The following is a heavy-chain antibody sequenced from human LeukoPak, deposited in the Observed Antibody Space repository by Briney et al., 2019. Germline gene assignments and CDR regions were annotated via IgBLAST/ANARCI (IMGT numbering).Heavy chain of an antibody. CDR2: IFYSGST. CDR3: ARVYGDDYYMDV. D-gene: IGHD5-12*01. CDR1: GGYISSYY. V-gene: IGHV4-59*01. J-gene: IGHJ6*03. Sequence: SETLSLTCTVSGGYISSYYWSWIRQPPGKGLEWLGYIFYSGSTSYNPSLNGRVTISIDTSKNQFSLKLTSVTAADTAVYYCARVYGDDYYMDVWGKGTTVTVSS.